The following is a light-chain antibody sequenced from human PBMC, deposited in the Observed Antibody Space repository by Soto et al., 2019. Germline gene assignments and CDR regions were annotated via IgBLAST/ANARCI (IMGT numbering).Light chain of an antibody. Sequence: QPVLTQPASGSGSPGQSSSISCTGTSSDVGSYNLVSWYQQLPGKAPKLMIYEVSKRPSGVSNRFSGSKSGNTASLTISGLQAEDEADYYCCSYAGSSSYVFGTGTKVTVL. V-gene: IGLV2-23*02. CDR3: CSYAGSSSYV. CDR2: EVS. J-gene: IGLJ1*01. CDR1: SSDVGSYNL.